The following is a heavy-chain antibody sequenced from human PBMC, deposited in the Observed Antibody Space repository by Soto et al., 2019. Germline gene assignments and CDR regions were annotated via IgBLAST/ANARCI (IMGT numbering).Heavy chain of an antibody. CDR3: ARDVDCSGGSCYYDY. J-gene: IGHJ4*02. V-gene: IGHV3-33*01. D-gene: IGHD2-15*01. Sequence: GGSLRLSCAASGFTFSSYGMHWVRQAPGKGLEWVAVIWYDGSNKYYADSVKGRFTISRDNSKNTLYLQMNSLRAEDTAEYYCARDVDCSGGSCYYDYWGQGTLVTVSS. CDR1: GFTFSSYG. CDR2: IWYDGSNK.